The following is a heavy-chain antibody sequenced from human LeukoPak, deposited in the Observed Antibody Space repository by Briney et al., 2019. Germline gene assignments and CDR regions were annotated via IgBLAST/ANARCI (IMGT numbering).Heavy chain of an antibody. J-gene: IGHJ3*02. CDR3: ARGLYEAVAFDI. Sequence: SETLSLTCTVSGGSISSGSYYWSWIRQPAGKGLEWIGRIYTSGSTNYNPSLKSRVTISVDTSKNQFSLKLSSVTAADTAVYYCARGLYEAVAFDIWGQGTMVTVSS. CDR2: IYTSGST. V-gene: IGHV4-61*02. D-gene: IGHD2-8*01. CDR1: GGSISSGSYY.